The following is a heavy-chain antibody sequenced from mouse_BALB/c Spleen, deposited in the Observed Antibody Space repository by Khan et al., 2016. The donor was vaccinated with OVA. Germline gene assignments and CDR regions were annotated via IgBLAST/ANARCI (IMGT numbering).Heavy chain of an antibody. J-gene: IGHJ4*01. CDR1: GYTFTSYD. Sequence: VQLQEPGAEVVKSGASVKLSCKASGYTFTSYDLNWVRQRPEQGLEWIGWIFPGDGTTKYNEKFTGKATLTTDKSYSTAYIQLSRLTSVAAAVDFCARRRCSMDYWDQGTSVTVSS. CDR2: IFPGDGTT. V-gene: IGHV1S56*01. CDR3: ARRRCSMDY.